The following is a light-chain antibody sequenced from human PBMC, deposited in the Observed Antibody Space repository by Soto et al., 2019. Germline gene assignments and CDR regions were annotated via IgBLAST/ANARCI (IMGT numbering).Light chain of an antibody. CDR3: QQYGTPFT. Sequence: EIVLTQSPGTLSLSPGERATLSCRASQSVSSSYLAWYQQKPGQAPRLLIYGASSRATGIPDRFSGSGSGTDFTLTISRLAPDDFAVYYCQQYGTPFTFGPGTKVDIK. CDR1: QSVSSSY. J-gene: IGKJ3*01. CDR2: GAS. V-gene: IGKV3-20*01.